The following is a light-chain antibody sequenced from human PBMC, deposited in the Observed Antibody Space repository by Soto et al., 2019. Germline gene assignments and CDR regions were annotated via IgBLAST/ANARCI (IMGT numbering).Light chain of an antibody. V-gene: IGKV3D-15*01. CDR1: QSVRSK. CDR3: QHYNSSPFT. CDR2: AAS. Sequence: VMTQSPATLSVSPGGRPTRSGGASQSVRSKLAWYQQKPGQAPRLLIYAASTSPPGLPARFSGSGSGPEFTLTISSLQPEPFPTYYRQHYNSSPFTFGGGTKVDIK. J-gene: IGKJ4*01.